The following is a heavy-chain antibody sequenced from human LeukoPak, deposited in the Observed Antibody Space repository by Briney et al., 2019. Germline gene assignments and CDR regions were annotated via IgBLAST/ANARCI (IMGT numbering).Heavy chain of an antibody. CDR1: GXTFSSYS. V-gene: IGHV3-21*01. J-gene: IGHJ4*02. D-gene: IGHD5-18*01. Sequence: GGSLRLSWAASGXTFSSYSLNWVPQAPGKGLACVSSISSSGSYIYYADSVKGRFTFSRDNAKNSLYLQMNSLRAEDTAVYYCARGSGVQVWSSLDYWGQGTLVTVSS. CDR2: ISSSGSYI. CDR3: ARGSGVQVWSSLDY.